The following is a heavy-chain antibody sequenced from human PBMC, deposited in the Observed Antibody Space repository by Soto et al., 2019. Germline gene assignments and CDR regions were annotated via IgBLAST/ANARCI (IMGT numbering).Heavy chain of an antibody. J-gene: IGHJ4*02. Sequence: TQSVPWAVVWGYSGDRGGCWSMIRQPPGKGLEWIGYIYHSGSTYYNPSLKSRVTISVDRSKNQFYLKLSSVTAADTAVDYCARALITKVDYWGQGTLVTVSS. CDR3: ARALITKVDY. CDR2: IYHSGST. CDR1: WGYSGDRGGC. V-gene: IGHV4-30-2*01. D-gene: IGHD3-3*01.